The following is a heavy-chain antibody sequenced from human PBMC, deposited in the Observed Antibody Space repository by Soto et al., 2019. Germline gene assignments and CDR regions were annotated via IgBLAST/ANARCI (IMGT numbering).Heavy chain of an antibody. J-gene: IGHJ6*02. CDR1: GFSLSNTRMG. CDR3: GRVEARFGELSTWFYGMDV. CDR2: ISSNDEK. D-gene: IGHD3-10*01. V-gene: IGHV2-26*01. Sequence: QVTLKESGPVSVKPTETLTLTCTVSGFSLSNTRMGVSWIRLPPGKALEWLAHISSNDEKSYSTSLKSSLTISKDTSKSRVVLTMTNMDPVNTATYFCGRVEARFGELSTWFYGMDVWGQGTTVTVSS.